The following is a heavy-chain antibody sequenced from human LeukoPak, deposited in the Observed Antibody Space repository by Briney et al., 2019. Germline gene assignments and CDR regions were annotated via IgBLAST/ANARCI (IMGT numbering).Heavy chain of an antibody. D-gene: IGHD6-6*01. Sequence: SETLSLTCTVSGVSMNYYFWNWIRQPAGEGLQWIGRIHSSGTTNYNPSLRSRVTISVDTSKNQFSLKLSSVTTADTAVYYCAAHPSSAYWGRGTLVTVSS. CDR3: AAHPSSAY. J-gene: IGHJ4*02. V-gene: IGHV4-4*07. CDR1: GVSMNYYF. CDR2: IHSSGTT.